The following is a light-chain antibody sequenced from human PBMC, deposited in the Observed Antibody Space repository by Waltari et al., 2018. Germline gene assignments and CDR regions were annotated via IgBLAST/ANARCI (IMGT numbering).Light chain of an antibody. CDR1: LSLVSGDGHTY. CDR2: ELF. J-gene: IGKJ2*01. Sequence: DVVMTQSPLSLPVTLGQSASISCRSSLSLVSGDGHTYLHWFHQRPGQSPRRLIYELFFRDVGVPDRFSASGSGTEFTLKSSRVEAEDVGVYYCMQGTHEPTFGQGTKLEIK. CDR3: MQGTHEPT. V-gene: IGKV2-30*01.